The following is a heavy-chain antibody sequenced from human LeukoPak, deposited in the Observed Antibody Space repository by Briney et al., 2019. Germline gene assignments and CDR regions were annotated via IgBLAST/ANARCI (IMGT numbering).Heavy chain of an antibody. D-gene: IGHD3-10*01. CDR3: AKYFREGDPFFDY. Sequence: PGGSLRLSCAASGFTFSNAWMSWVRQAPGKGLEWVGRIKSKTDGGTTDYAAPVKGRFTISRDDSKNTLYLQMNSLRAEDTAVYYCAKYFREGDPFFDYWGQGTLVTVSS. V-gene: IGHV3-15*01. CDR1: GFTFSNAW. J-gene: IGHJ4*02. CDR2: IKSKTDGGTT.